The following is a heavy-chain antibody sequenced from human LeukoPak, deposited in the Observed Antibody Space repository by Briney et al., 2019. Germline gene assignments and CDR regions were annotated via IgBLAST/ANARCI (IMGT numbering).Heavy chain of an antibody. CDR3: ARGGRYCRSTSCWDF. D-gene: IGHD2-2*01. CDR2: IIPVFGTP. V-gene: IGHV1-69*01. CDR1: GGTFKNHD. Sequence: SVKVSCKASGGTFKNHDINWVRQAPGQGLEWMGGIIPVFGTPNYAQRFQGRVRVTADESTTTAYMELSSLRSDDTALYCCARGGRYCRSTSCWDFWGQGTLVTVS. J-gene: IGHJ1*01.